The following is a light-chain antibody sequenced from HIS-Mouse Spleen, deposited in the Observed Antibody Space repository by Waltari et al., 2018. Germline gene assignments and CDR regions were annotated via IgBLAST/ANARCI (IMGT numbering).Light chain of an antibody. J-gene: IGLJ3*02. Sequence: QSALTQPASGSGSPGQSITISCTGTSSDVGSYNLVSWYQQRPGKAPKLMIYDGSKRPSGVSHPFSRSMSGNTASLTISGLQAEDEADYYCCSYAGSSTWVFGGGTKLTVL. CDR3: CSYAGSSTWV. V-gene: IGLV2-23*01. CDR1: SSDVGSYNL. CDR2: DGS.